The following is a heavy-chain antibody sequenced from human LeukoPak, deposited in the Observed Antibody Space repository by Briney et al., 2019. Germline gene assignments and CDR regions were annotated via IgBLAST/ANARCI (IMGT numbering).Heavy chain of an antibody. V-gene: IGHV4-34*01. CDR1: GGSFSGSY. CDR2: INHSGST. Sequence: SETLSLTCAVYGGSFSGSYWSWIRQPPGKGLEWIGEINHSGSTNYNPSLKNRVTISVDTSKNQFSLKLSSVTAADTAVYYCARGLIAVASCWFDPWGQGTLVTASS. J-gene: IGHJ5*02. CDR3: ARGLIAVASCWFDP. D-gene: IGHD6-19*01.